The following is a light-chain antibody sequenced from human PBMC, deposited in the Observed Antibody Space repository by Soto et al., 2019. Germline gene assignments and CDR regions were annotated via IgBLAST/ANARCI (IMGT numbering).Light chain of an antibody. V-gene: IGKV3-20*01. CDR3: QQYGSSKLT. Sequence: EIVLTQSPGTLSLSPGERATLSCRASQSVSSSYLAWYQQKPGQAPRLLIYGASSRATGIPDRFSGSGSGTDFTLTISRLEPEDFEVYYCQQYGSSKLTFGGGTKVDIX. CDR2: GAS. J-gene: IGKJ4*01. CDR1: QSVSSSY.